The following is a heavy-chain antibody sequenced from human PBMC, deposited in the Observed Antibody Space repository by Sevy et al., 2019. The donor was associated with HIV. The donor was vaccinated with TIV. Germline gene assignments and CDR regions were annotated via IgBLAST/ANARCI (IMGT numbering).Heavy chain of an antibody. J-gene: IGHJ6*02. CDR1: GFTFSSYA. Sequence: GGSLRLSCAASGFTFSSYAMHWVRQAPGKGLEWVAVISYDGSNKYYADSVKGRFTISRDNSKNTLYLQMNSLGAEDTAVYYCARALRGGGNYYYYGMDVWGQGTTVTVSS. V-gene: IGHV3-30-3*01. D-gene: IGHD3-10*01. CDR3: ARALRGGGNYYYYGMDV. CDR2: ISYDGSNK.